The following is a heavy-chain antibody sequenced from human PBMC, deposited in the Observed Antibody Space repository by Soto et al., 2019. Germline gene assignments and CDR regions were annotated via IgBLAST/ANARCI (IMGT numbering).Heavy chain of an antibody. CDR3: ARVFRNYDYVWGSYNWFDP. Sequence: TSETLSLTCTVSGGSISSGGYYRSWIRQHPGKGLEWIGYIYYSGSTYYNPSLKSRVTISVDTSKNQFSLKLSSVTAADTAVYYCARVFRNYDYVWGSYNWFDPWGQGTLVTVSS. CDR1: GGSISSGGYY. D-gene: IGHD3-16*01. J-gene: IGHJ5*02. CDR2: IYYSGST. V-gene: IGHV4-31*03.